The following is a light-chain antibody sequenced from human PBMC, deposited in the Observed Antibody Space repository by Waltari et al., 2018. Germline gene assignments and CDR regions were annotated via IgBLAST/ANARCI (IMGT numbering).Light chain of an antibody. CDR1: QKIASF. V-gene: IGKV1-9*01. CDR2: GAS. CDR3: QQLNIYPFT. J-gene: IGKJ4*01. Sequence: IQLTQSPSSLSASVGDRVTIACRASQKIASFLAWYQKKPGKAPNLLIYGASTLQTVVPSRFSGSGSGTDFTLTISSLQPEDLATYYCQQLNIYPFTYGGGTKVEIK.